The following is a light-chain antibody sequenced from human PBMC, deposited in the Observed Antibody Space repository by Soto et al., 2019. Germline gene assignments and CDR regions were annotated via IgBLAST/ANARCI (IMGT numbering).Light chain of an antibody. J-gene: IGKJ2*01. V-gene: IGKV1-5*01. CDR1: QSISTW. CDR2: DAS. Sequence: DIPMTQSPSTLSASIGDRVTITCRASQSISTWLAWYQQKPGKAPKLLIYDASGLESWVPSRFSGSGSGTAFTLTISSLQPDDFATYYCQQYNNYPYTFGQGTKLEIK. CDR3: QQYNNYPYT.